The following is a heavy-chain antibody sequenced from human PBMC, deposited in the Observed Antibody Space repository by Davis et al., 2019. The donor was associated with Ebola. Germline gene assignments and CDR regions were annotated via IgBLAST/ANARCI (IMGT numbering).Heavy chain of an antibody. CDR2: ISSSGSTI. CDR3: ARRRDMFEGDREPYGMDV. V-gene: IGHV3-48*03. Sequence: PGGSLRLSCAASGFTFSSYEMNWVRQAPGKGLEWVSYISSSGSTIYYADSVKGRFTISRDNAKNSLYLQMNSLRAEDTAVYYCARRRDMFEGDREPYGMDVWGQGTTVTISS. D-gene: IGHD3-10*02. CDR1: GFTFSSYE. J-gene: IGHJ6*02.